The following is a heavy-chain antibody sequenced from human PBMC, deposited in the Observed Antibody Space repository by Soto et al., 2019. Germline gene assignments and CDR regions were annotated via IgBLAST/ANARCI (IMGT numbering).Heavy chain of an antibody. CDR1: GGSFSGYY. CDR3: ARGLSKKLPAARDYGMDI. CDR2: INHSGST. V-gene: IGHV4-34*01. J-gene: IGHJ6*02. Sequence: WETLSLTCAVYGGSFSGYYWSWIRQPPGKGLEWIGEINHSGSTNYNPSLKSRVTISVDTSKNQFSLKLSSVTAADTAVYYCARGLSKKLPAARDYGMDIRGQGTTVTVSS. D-gene: IGHD2-2*01.